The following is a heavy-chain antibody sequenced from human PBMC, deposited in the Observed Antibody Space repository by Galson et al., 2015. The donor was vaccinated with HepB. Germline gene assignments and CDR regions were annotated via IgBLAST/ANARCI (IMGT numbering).Heavy chain of an antibody. CDR2: IWYDGSDIWHDGSNK. Sequence: SLRLSCAASGFTFSSYGIHWVRQAPGKGLEWVAVIWYDGSDIWHDGSNKYYADFVKGRFTISRNNSKNTLYLQLNSLRAEDTAVYYCARSLTVTTPMDVWGKGTTVTVSS. CDR1: GFTFSSYG. J-gene: IGHJ6*03. CDR3: ARSLTVTTPMDV. V-gene: IGHV3-33*01. D-gene: IGHD4-17*01.